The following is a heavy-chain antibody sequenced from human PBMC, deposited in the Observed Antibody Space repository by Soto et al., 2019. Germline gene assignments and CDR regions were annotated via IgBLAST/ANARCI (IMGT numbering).Heavy chain of an antibody. D-gene: IGHD3-22*01. J-gene: IGHJ4*02. V-gene: IGHV3-48*01. CDR1: GFTFRSYS. CDR3: AREKYYDTSGYYTLDY. Sequence: GGCLRLSCAASGFTFRSYSMNWVRQAPGKGLEWVSYISSSSSTIYYADSVKGRFTISRDNAKNSLYLQMDSLRAEDTAVYYCAREKYYDTSGYYTLDYWGQGTLVTVSS. CDR2: ISSSSSTI.